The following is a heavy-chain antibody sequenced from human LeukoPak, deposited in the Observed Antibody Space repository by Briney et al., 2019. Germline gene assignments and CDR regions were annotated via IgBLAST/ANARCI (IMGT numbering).Heavy chain of an antibody. V-gene: IGHV4-4*07. CDR1: GGSISSYY. CDR2: ISTCWST. Sequence: PSETLSLTCTVSGGSISSYYWSWIRQPARQGLESIGHISTCWSTNYNPSLKSRVAMSVDTSKNQFCLMLSSVTAAYTGVYYCAREGATIQYYFDYWGQGTLVTVSS. D-gene: IGHD5-12*01. J-gene: IGHJ4*02. CDR3: AREGATIQYYFDY.